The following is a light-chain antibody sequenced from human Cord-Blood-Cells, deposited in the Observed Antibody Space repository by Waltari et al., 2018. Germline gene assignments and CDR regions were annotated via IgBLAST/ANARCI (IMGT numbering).Light chain of an antibody. Sequence: DIVMTQSPDSLAVSLGERATINCKSSQSVLYSSNNKNYLAWYPQKPGQPPKLRIYWASTRESGVPDRFSGSGSATDFTLTISSLEAEDVAVYYCQQYYSTPLTFGGGTKVEIK. CDR1: QSVLYSSNNKNY. CDR2: WAS. CDR3: QQYYSTPLT. J-gene: IGKJ4*02. V-gene: IGKV4-1*01.